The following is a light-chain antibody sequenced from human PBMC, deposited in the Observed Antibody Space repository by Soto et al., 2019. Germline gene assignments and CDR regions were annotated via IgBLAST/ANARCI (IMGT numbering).Light chain of an antibody. V-gene: IGKV1-5*03. Sequence: DIQMTQSPSTLSASVGDRVTITCRASQSISSWLAWYQQKPGKAPNLLIYKASSLESGVPSSFSGSGSGTEFTLTISSLQPDDFATYYCQQHNSYPLTFGGGTNVEIK. CDR1: QSISSW. J-gene: IGKJ4*01. CDR2: KAS. CDR3: QQHNSYPLT.